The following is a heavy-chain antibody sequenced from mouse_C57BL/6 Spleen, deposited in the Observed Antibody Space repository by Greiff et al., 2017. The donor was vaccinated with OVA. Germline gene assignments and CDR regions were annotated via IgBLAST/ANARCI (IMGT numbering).Heavy chain of an antibody. J-gene: IGHJ1*03. Sequence: EVKVVESEGGLVQPGSSMKLSCTASGFTFSDYYMAWVRQVPEKGLEWVANINYDGSSTYYLDSLKSRFIISRDNAKNILYLQMSSLKSEDTATYYCARDPIDYYCSSCSSYWYFDVWGTGTTVTVSS. CDR3: ARDPIDYYCSSCSSYWYFDV. CDR2: INYDGSST. CDR1: GFTFSDYY. V-gene: IGHV5-16*01. D-gene: IGHD1-1*01.